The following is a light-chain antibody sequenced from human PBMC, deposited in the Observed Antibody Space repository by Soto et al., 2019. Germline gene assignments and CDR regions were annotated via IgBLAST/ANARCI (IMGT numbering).Light chain of an antibody. J-gene: IGLJ2*01. Sequence: QSALTQPASVSGSPGQSITMSCTGTTSDIGGYNYVSWYQHHPGKAPKLMIYEVSNRPSGVSNRFSGSKSGNTAYLIISGLQAEDEADYYCTSYTSSSTLVVFGGGTKLTVL. CDR1: TSDIGGYNY. CDR2: EVS. V-gene: IGLV2-14*01. CDR3: TSYTSSSTLVV.